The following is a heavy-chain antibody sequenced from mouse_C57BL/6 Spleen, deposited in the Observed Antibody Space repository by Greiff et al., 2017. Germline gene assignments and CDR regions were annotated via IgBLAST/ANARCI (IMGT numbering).Heavy chain of an antibody. CDR1: GYAFSSSW. J-gene: IGHJ4*01. CDR3: ARSRGNGYFDAMDY. CDR2: IYPGDGDT. D-gene: IGHD2-3*01. V-gene: IGHV1-80*01. Sequence: QVQLQQSGAELVKPGASVKISCKASGYAFSSSWMNWVKQRPGKGLEWIGQIYPGDGDTNYNGKFKGKATLTADKSSSTAYMQLSSLTSEDSAVYFGARSRGNGYFDAMDYWGQGTSVTGSS.